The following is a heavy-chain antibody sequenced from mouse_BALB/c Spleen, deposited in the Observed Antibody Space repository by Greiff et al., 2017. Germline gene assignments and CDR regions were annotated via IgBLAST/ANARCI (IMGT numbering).Heavy chain of an antibody. CDR2: ISYSGST. Sequence: ESGPGLVKPSQSLSLTCTVTGYSITSDYAWNWIRQFPGNKLEWMGYISYSGSTSYNPSLKSRISITRDTSKNQFFLQLNSVTTEDTATYYCARDGSSYGFAYWGQGTLVTVSA. V-gene: IGHV3-2*02. D-gene: IGHD1-1*01. CDR1: GYSITSDYA. CDR3: ARDGSSYGFAY. J-gene: IGHJ3*01.